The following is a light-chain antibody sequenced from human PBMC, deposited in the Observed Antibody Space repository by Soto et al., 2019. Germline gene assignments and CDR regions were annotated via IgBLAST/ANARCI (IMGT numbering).Light chain of an antibody. J-gene: IGKJ2*01. Sequence: EIVLSQSPGTLSLSPGERATLSCRASQSVSSSYLAWYQQKPGQAPRLLIYGASSRATGIPARFSGSGSGTDFTLTISRLEPEDFAVYYCQQYGSSSYTFGQGTKVDIK. CDR1: QSVSSSY. CDR3: QQYGSSSYT. CDR2: GAS. V-gene: IGKV3-20*01.